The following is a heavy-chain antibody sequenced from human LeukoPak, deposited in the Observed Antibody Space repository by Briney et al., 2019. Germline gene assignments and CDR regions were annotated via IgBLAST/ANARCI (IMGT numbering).Heavy chain of an antibody. CDR3: ARLDCFVEGCYNH. V-gene: IGHV4-59*08. D-gene: IGHD2-15*01. CDR2: VSSDGTT. J-gene: IGHJ4*02. CDR1: GDSVTSSY. Sequence: PSETLSLTCSVSGDSVTSSYWNWIRQPPGKGLEWIGYVSSDGTTNYTPSLRSRLIMSADTAKNDISLILKSVTASDTAIYYCARLDCFVEGCYNHWGRGTLVTVSS.